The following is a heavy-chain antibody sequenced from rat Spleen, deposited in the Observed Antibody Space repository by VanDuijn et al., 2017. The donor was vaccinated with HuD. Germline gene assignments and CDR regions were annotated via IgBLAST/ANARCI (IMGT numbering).Heavy chain of an antibody. CDR3: TREVETTTFDY. CDR1: GFTFSDYY. CDR2: INADGGTT. V-gene: IGHV5-25*01. D-gene: IGHD1-10*01. Sequence: EVQLVDSGGGLVQPGRSMKLSCAASGFTFSDYYMAWVRQAPKKGLEWVSSINADGGTTYYPDSVKGRFTTARDNAENTVYLQMNSLRSEDTATYYCTREVETTTFDYWGQGVMVTVSS. J-gene: IGHJ2*01.